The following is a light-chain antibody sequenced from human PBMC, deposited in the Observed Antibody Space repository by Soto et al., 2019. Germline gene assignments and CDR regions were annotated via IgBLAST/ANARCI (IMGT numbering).Light chain of an antibody. V-gene: IGKV1-39*01. CDR1: QSISNY. J-gene: IGKJ2*01. CDR3: QQSHSTPYT. CDR2: SAA. Sequence: DIQMTQSPSSLSPSVGDRVTITCRASQSISNYLNWYQQKPGKAPTLLIFSAASLQSGVPSRFSGRGSATDFTLTISSLQPEDFATYYWQQSHSTPYTFGQGTRLEIK.